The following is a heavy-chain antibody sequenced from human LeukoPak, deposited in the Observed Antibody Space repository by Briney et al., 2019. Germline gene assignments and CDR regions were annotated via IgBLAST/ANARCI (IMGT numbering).Heavy chain of an antibody. CDR3: ARDPLQPTYYDILTGYYNAKADPTFDY. V-gene: IGHV3-48*01. CDR2: ISSSSSTI. CDR1: GFTFSSYS. Sequence: PGGSLRLSCAAPGFTFSSYSMNWVRQAPGKGLEWVSYISSSSSTIYYADSVKGRFTISRDNAKNSLYLQMNSLRAEDTAVYYCARDPLQPTYYDILTGYYNAKADPTFDYWGQGTLVTVSS. D-gene: IGHD3-9*01. J-gene: IGHJ4*02.